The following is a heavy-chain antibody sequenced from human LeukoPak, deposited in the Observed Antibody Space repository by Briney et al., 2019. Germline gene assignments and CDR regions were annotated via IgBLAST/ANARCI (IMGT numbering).Heavy chain of an antibody. Sequence: GGSLRLSCAASGFTFSNYWMHWVRQAPGKGLEWVSRINPDGSSSNYADSVKGRFTMSRDNAKSMVYLQMDGLRAEDTAVYYCARDRIGKYSIDYWGQGTLVTVSS. J-gene: IGHJ4*02. CDR3: ARDRIGKYSIDY. CDR2: INPDGSSS. CDR1: GFTFSNYW. D-gene: IGHD2-15*01. V-gene: IGHV3-74*01.